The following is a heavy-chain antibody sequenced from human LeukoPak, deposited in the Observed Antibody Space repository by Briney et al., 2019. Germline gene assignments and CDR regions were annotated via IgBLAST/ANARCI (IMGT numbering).Heavy chain of an antibody. J-gene: IGHJ4*02. CDR1: GGSISSGGYY. D-gene: IGHD2-2*01. V-gene: IGHV4-30-2*01. CDR3: ARVSAALFDY. Sequence: PSQTLSLTCTVSGGSISSGGYYWSWIRQPPGKGLEWIGYIYHSGSTYYNPSLKSRVTISVDRSKNQFSLKLSSVTAADTAVYYCARVSAALFDYWGQGTLVTVSS. CDR2: IYHSGST.